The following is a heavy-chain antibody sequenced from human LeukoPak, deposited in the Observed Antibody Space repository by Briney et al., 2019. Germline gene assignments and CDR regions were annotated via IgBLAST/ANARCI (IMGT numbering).Heavy chain of an antibody. J-gene: IGHJ6*03. CDR2: IKQDGSEK. D-gene: IGHD3-10*01. CDR3: AREVGGSGSYYKYYYYMDV. CDR1: GFTFSSYW. Sequence: GGSLRLSCAASGFTFSSYWMSWVRQAPGKGLEWVANIKQDGSEKYYVHFVKGRFTISRDNAKNSLYLQMNSLSAADTDVYYCAREVGGSGSYYKYYYYMDVWGKGTTVTVSS. V-gene: IGHV3-7*01.